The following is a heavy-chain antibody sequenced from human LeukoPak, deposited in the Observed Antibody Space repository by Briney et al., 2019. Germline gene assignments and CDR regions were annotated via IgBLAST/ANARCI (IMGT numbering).Heavy chain of an antibody. D-gene: IGHD1-26*01. CDR2: IKQDGSEK. CDR3: ARDKIVGATNFDY. V-gene: IGHV3-7*03. CDR1: GFTFSGYW. J-gene: IGHJ4*02. Sequence: GGSLRHSCAASGFTFSGYWMSWVRQAPGKGLEWVANIKQDGSEKYYVDSVKGRFTISRDNAKNSLYLQMNSLRAEDTAVYYCARDKIVGATNFDYWGQGTLVTVSS.